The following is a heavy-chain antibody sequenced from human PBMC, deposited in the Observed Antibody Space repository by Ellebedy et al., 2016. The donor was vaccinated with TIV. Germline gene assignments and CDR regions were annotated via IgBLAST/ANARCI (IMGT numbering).Heavy chain of an antibody. CDR1: GGSISSYY. CDR3: ARGYSSGWYNWFDP. V-gene: IGHV4-59*01. CDR2: IYYSGST. D-gene: IGHD6-19*01. Sequence: MPSETLSLTCTVSGGSISSYYWSWIRQPPGKGLEWIGYIYYSGSTNYNPSLKSRVTISVDTSKNQFSLKLSSVTAADTAVYYYARGYSSGWYNWFDPWGQGTLVTVSS. J-gene: IGHJ5*02.